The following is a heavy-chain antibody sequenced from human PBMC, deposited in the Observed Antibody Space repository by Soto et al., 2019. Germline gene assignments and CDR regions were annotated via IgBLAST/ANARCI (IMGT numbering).Heavy chain of an antibody. Sequence: KPSETLSLTSTVSCGSMSEYFWSWIRQSPGKGLEWIGYVYYLGSTDYNPSLKSRVTISVDTSKRQFSLKLSSVTVADTAVYYCARDGYDGSGSPYPAYWGPGAQVTVSS. CDR1: CGSMSEYF. J-gene: IGHJ4*02. CDR2: VYYLGST. CDR3: ARDGYDGSGSPYPAY. V-gene: IGHV4-59*01. D-gene: IGHD3-10*01.